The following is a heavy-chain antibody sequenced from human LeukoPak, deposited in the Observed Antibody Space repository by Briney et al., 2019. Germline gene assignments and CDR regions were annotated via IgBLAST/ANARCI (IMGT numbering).Heavy chain of an antibody. D-gene: IGHD3-22*01. Sequence: SETLSLTCTVSGGSINNYYWSWIRQPPGKGLEWIGHIYYSGSTNYNPSLKSRVTISVDTSKNQFSLKLSSVTAADTAVYYCARASSGYFYAFDIWGQGTMVTVSS. CDR1: GGSINNYY. CDR3: ARASSGYFYAFDI. J-gene: IGHJ3*02. CDR2: IYYSGST. V-gene: IGHV4-59*01.